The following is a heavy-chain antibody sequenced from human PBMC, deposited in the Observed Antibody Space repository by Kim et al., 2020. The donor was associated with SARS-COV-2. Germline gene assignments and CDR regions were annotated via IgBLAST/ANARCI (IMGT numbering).Heavy chain of an antibody. CDR3: ARDRSIAVAGSYFDY. J-gene: IGHJ4*02. CDR2: ISSSSYI. Sequence: GGSLRLSCAASGFTFSSYSMNWVRQAPGKGLEWVSSISSSSYIYYADSVKGRFTISRDNAKNSLYLQMNSLRAEDTAVYYCARDRSIAVAGSYFDYWGQGTLVTVSS. D-gene: IGHD6-19*01. V-gene: IGHV3-21*01. CDR1: GFTFSSYS.